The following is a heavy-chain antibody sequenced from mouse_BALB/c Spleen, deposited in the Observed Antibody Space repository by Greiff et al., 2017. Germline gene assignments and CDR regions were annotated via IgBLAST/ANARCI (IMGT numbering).Heavy chain of an antibody. J-gene: IGHJ4*01. Sequence: VQVVESGAELMKPGASVKISCKATGYTFSSYWIEWVKQRPGHGLEWIGEILPGSGSTNYNEKFKGKATFTADTSSNTAYMQLSSLTSEDSAVYYCARFGFIYAMDYWGQGTSVTVSS. V-gene: IGHV1-9*01. CDR3: ARFGFIYAMDY. CDR2: ILPGSGST. CDR1: GYTFSSYW. D-gene: IGHD1-1*01.